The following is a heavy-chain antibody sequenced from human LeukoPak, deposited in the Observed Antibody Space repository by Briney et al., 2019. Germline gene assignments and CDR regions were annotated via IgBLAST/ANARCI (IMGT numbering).Heavy chain of an antibody. Sequence: SETLSLTCTVSGGSISSNYWSWLRQPPGKGLEWIGYIYYNGSTNYNPSLKSRVIISIDMSKKQFSLKLRSVTAADTAVYYCARGLTGFDPWGQGTLVTVSS. CDR1: GGSISSNY. J-gene: IGHJ5*02. V-gene: IGHV4-59*01. CDR3: ARGLTGFDP. CDR2: IYYNGST.